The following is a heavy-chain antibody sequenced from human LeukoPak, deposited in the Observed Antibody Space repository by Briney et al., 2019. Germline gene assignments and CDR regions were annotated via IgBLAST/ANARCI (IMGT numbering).Heavy chain of an antibody. CDR2: ISGNSGRT. CDR3: AKGTSSWERVDY. Sequence: PGGSLRLSCAASGFTFSSYAMSWVRQAPGKGLEWVSSISGNSGRTYYADSVKGRFSISRDNSNNTLYLQMNSLRAEDAAVYYCAKGTSSWERVDYWGQGTLVTVSS. D-gene: IGHD6-13*01. V-gene: IGHV3-23*01. CDR1: GFTFSSYA. J-gene: IGHJ4*02.